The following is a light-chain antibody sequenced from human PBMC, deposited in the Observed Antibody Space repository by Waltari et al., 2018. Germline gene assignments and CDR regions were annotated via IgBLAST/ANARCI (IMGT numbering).Light chain of an antibody. CDR1: QSLLRSNVDDN. V-gene: IGKV2-28*01. J-gene: IGKJ2*01. CDR2: LGF. CDR3: MQSLQTPFT. Sequence: DLVMTQSPLSLPVTPGEPASISCRSRQSLLRSNVDDNLDCYLQQPGQSPQLLIYLGFYRASGAPDRFGGRGAGKDFTLKITRVEAEDSGVYYCMQSLQTPFTFGQGTKLEIK.